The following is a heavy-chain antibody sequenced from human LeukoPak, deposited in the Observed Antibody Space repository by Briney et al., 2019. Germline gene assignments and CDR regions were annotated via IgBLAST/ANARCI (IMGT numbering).Heavy chain of an antibody. CDR2: ISESGTGT. J-gene: IGHJ4*02. V-gene: IGHV3-23*01. CDR3: AKDIAQGYTFGSIEQDY. Sequence: PGGSLRLSCAATGFTFTNYVMTWVRQAPGKGLEWVSAISESGTGTYYADSVKGRFTISRDNSKNTLSLQMNSLRAEDAAVYYCAKDIAQGYTFGSIEQDYWGQGTLVTVSS. D-gene: IGHD5-18*01. CDR1: GFTFTNYV.